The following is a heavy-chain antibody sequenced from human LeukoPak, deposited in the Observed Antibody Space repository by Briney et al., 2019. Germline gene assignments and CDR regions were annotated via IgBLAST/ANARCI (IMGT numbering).Heavy chain of an antibody. CDR3: ASGGSSWYYFDY. Sequence: SETLSLTCTVSGGSISSYYWSWIRQPPGKGLEWIGYIYYSGSTNYNPSLKSRVTISVDTSKNQFFLKLSSVTAADTAVYYCASGGSSWYYFDYWGQGTLVTVSS. CDR1: GGSISSYY. V-gene: IGHV4-59*01. J-gene: IGHJ4*02. CDR2: IYYSGST. D-gene: IGHD6-13*01.